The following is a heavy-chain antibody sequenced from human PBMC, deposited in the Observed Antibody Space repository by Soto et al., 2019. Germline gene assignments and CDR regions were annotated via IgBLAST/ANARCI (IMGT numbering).Heavy chain of an antibody. V-gene: IGHV1-18*01. CDR3: ARGGYYDSSGSRNYHYYGMDV. D-gene: IGHD3-22*01. Sequence: QAQLVQSGAEVKNPGASVRVSCKASGYTFSSYGISWVRQAPGQGLEWLGRISPYNDYTNYAQKLQGRVTMTTDTSTRTAYMALRSLRSDDTAIYFCARGGYYDSSGSRNYHYYGMDVWGQGTTVTVSS. J-gene: IGHJ6*02. CDR1: GYTFSSYG. CDR2: ISPYNDYT.